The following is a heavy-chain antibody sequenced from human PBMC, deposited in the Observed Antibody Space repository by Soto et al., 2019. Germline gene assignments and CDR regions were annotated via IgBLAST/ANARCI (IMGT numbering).Heavy chain of an antibody. CDR2: IWYDGSNK. Sequence: GGSLRLSCVASGFTFSSYGMHWVRQAPGKGLEWVAVIWYDGSNKYYADSVKGRFTISRDNSKNTLYLQMNSLRAEDTAVYYCARDSLVLRFVENHFDYWGQGTLVTVSS. V-gene: IGHV3-33*01. J-gene: IGHJ4*02. CDR1: GFTFSSYG. D-gene: IGHD3-3*01. CDR3: ARDSLVLRFVENHFDY.